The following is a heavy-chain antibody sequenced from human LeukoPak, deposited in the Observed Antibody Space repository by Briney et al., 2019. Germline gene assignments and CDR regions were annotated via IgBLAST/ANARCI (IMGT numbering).Heavy chain of an antibody. D-gene: IGHD3-22*01. CDR3: ARDQSGYYDSSGYPDAFDI. J-gene: IGHJ3*02. V-gene: IGHV3-7*01. Sequence: PGGSLRLSCAASGFTFSSYWMSWVRQAPGKGLEWVANIKQDGSEKYYVDSVKGRFTISRDNAKNSLYLQMNSLGAEDTAVYYCARDQSGYYDSSGYPDAFDIWGQGTMVTVSS. CDR2: IKQDGSEK. CDR1: GFTFSSYW.